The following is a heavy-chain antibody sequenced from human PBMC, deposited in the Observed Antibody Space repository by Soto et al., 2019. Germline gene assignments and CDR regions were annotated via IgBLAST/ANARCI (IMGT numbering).Heavy chain of an antibody. J-gene: IGHJ5*02. CDR3: AREGAIVPRFFDP. CDR1: GFSLSTNGVG. Sequence: QITLKESGPTLVKPTETLTLMCTFSGFSLSTNGVGVGWIRQPPGKALEWLALIYWNDDKRYSPSLKNRLTITKDTANNQVVLTMTNVNPVDTATYYFAREGAIVPRFFDPWGQGTLVTVSS. CDR2: IYWNDDK. V-gene: IGHV2-5*01. D-gene: IGHD1-26*01.